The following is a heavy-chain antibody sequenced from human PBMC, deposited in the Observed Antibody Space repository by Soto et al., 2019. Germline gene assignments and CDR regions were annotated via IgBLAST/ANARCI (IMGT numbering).Heavy chain of an antibody. CDR3: ARGYYDFWSGYWAHIDY. CDR2: IYYSGST. V-gene: IGHV4-30-4*01. J-gene: IGHJ4*02. CDR1: GGSISSGDYY. Sequence: SETLSLTCTVSGGSISSGDYYWSWIRQPPGKGLEWIGYIYYSGSTYYNPSLKSRVTISVDTSKNQFSLKLSSVTAADTAVYYCARGYYDFWSGYWAHIDYWGQGTLVTVSS. D-gene: IGHD3-3*01.